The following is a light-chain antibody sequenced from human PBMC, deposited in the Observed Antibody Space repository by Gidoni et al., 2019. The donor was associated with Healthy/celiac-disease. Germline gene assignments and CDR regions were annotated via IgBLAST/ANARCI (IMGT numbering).Light chain of an antibody. J-gene: IGKJ4*01. Sequence: LSCRASQSVSSNLAWYQQKPGQAPRLLIYGASTRATGIPARFSGSGSGTEFTLTISSRQSEDFAVYYCQQYNNWPPLTFGGGTKVEIK. CDR2: GAS. CDR3: QQYNNWPPLT. CDR1: QSVSSN. V-gene: IGKV3-15*01.